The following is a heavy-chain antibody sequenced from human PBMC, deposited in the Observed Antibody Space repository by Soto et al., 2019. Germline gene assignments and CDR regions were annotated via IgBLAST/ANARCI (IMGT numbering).Heavy chain of an antibody. D-gene: IGHD4-17*01. CDR3: ARDWGGGDGDKARFDY. J-gene: IGHJ4*02. CDR1: GGTFSSYA. V-gene: IGHV1-69*12. Sequence: QVQLVQSGAEVKKPGSSVKVSCKASGGTFSSYAISWVRQAPGQGLEWMGGIIPIFGTANYAQKFQGRVTITAEESTSTAYMELSSLRSEDTAVYYCARDWGGGDGDKARFDYWGQGTLVTVSS. CDR2: IIPIFGTA.